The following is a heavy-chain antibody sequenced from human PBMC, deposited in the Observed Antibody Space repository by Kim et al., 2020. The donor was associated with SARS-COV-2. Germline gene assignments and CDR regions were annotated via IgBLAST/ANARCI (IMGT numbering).Heavy chain of an antibody. J-gene: IGHJ3*02. D-gene: IGHD3-22*01. CDR3: AGGRYDSTGYYYGAFDI. Sequence: LKSRVTISVDTSKSQFSLKLSSVTAADTAVYYCAGGRYDSTGYYYGAFDIWGQGTMVTVSS. V-gene: IGHV4-59*09.